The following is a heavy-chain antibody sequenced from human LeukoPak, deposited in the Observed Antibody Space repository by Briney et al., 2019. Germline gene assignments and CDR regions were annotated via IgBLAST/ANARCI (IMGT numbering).Heavy chain of an antibody. V-gene: IGHV1-69*04. Sequence: AASVKVSCKASGGTFSSYAISWVRQAPGQGLEWMGRIIPILGIANYAQKFQGRVTITADKSTSTAYMELSSLRSEDTAVYYCARDDLWFGEPLVDYWGQGTLVTVSS. CDR2: IIPILGIA. J-gene: IGHJ4*02. CDR3: ARDDLWFGEPLVDY. D-gene: IGHD3-10*01. CDR1: GGTFSSYA.